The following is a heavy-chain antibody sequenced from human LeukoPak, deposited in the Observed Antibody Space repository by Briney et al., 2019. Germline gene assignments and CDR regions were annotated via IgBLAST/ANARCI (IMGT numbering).Heavy chain of an antibody. Sequence: GGSLRLSCAASGFTLTRNAMAWVRQAPAKGLEWVSAIDGSGGTTFYADSVKGRVTITRIQSTNTVYLQMNSLRADDTAVYYCAKAHCSSTSCSRADNWGQGTLVTVSS. CDR1: GFTLTRNA. CDR2: IDGSGGTT. J-gene: IGHJ4*02. D-gene: IGHD2-2*01. CDR3: AKAHCSSTSCSRADN. V-gene: IGHV3-23*01.